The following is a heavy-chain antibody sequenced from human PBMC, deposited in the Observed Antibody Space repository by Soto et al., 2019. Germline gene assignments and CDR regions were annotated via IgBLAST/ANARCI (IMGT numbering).Heavy chain of an antibody. J-gene: IGHJ4*02. D-gene: IGHD5-18*01. CDR2: ISGSCGST. CDR3: AKDQLWSF. Sequence: EVQLLESGGGLVQPGGSLRLSCAASGFTFSSYAMSWVRQAPGKGLVWVSAISGSCGSTYYADSVKGRFTISRNNSKNTLNLQMNSLRAEDTAVYYCAKDQLWSFWGQGTLVTVSS. V-gene: IGHV3-23*01. CDR1: GFTFSSYA.